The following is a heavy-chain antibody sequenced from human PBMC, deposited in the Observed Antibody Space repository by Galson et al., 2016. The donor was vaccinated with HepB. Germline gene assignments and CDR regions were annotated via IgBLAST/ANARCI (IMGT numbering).Heavy chain of an antibody. CDR3: ARGDGAPYYFDY. D-gene: IGHD4-17*01. J-gene: IGHJ4*02. CDR2: IYHSGRT. CDR1: GGSISSGAHY. V-gene: IGHV4-31*03. Sequence: TLSLTCNVSGGSISSGAHYWTWVRQHPGKGLEWLGYIYHSGRTDYNPSLRSRATLSVDTSKNQFSLKVNSVTAADTAVYYCARGDGAPYYFDYWGQGALVTVSS.